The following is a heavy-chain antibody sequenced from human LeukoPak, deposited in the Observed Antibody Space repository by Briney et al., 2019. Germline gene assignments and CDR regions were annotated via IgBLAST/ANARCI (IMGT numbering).Heavy chain of an antibody. Sequence: GGSLRLSCAAPGFIFDNYAIHWVRQAPGKGLEWVSLISGDGGSTFYADSVRGRFTISRDNTRKSLSLQMSSLRSEDTALYYCARESETSGWYDCWGQGTLVTVSS. CDR2: ISGDGGST. D-gene: IGHD1-26*01. V-gene: IGHV3-43*02. CDR1: GFIFDNYA. J-gene: IGHJ5*01. CDR3: ARESETSGWYDC.